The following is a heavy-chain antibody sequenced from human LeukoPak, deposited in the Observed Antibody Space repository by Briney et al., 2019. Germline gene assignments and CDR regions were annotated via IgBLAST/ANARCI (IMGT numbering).Heavy chain of an antibody. J-gene: IGHJ4*02. Sequence: KPSETLSLTCAVYGGSFSGYYWGWIRQPPGKGLEWIGSIYVIGTNYYNPSLQSRVTLSADTSKNQVSLKLTSVTAADTALYYCARQVGATTLIDHWGQGTLVTVS. CDR2: IYVIGTN. CDR3: ARQVGATTLIDH. V-gene: IGHV4-39*01. D-gene: IGHD1-26*01. CDR1: GGSFSGYY.